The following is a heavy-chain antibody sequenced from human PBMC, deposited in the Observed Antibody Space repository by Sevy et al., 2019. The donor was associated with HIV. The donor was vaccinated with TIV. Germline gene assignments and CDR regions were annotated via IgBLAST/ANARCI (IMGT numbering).Heavy chain of an antibody. CDR3: ARGGYYYDNAAYYALDS. V-gene: IGHV3-33*01. CDR1: GFTFSNYA. Sequence: GGSLRLSCAATGFTFSNYAMHWVRQAPGKGMEWVAIIWSDGAYKYHGDSVKGRLTISRENSKNTLYLQMNNVRVEDTAVYYCARGGYYYDNAAYYALDSWGQGTLVTVSS. CDR2: IWSDGAYK. J-gene: IGHJ4*02. D-gene: IGHD3-22*01.